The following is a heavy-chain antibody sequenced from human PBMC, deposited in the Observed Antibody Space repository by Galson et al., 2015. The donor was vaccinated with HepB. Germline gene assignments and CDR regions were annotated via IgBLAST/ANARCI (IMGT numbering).Heavy chain of an antibody. CDR2: ISYDGSNK. J-gene: IGHJ5*02. CDR3: AKESIAARGNWFDP. V-gene: IGHV3-30-3*02. Sequence: SLRLSCAASGFTFSSYAMHWVRQAPGKGLEWVAVISYDGSNKYYADSVKGRFTISRDNSKNTLYLQMNSLRAEDTAVYYCAKESIAARGNWFDPWGQGTLVTVSS. D-gene: IGHD6-6*01. CDR1: GFTFSSYA.